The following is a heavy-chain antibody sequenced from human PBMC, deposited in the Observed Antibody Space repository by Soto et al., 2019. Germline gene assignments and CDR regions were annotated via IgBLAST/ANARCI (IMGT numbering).Heavy chain of an antibody. D-gene: IGHD6-19*01. Sequence: SVKVSCMASGYSFNDHYMHWVRQAPGQGLEWMGWIKPNSGGTDYAQKFQGWVTMTKDTSISKAYMELGRLRSDDTGVYYCAGGSSGWCYYYGMDVWGQGTTVTVSS. V-gene: IGHV1-2*04. CDR2: IKPNSGGT. CDR3: AGGSSGWCYYYGMDV. J-gene: IGHJ6*02. CDR1: GYSFNDHY.